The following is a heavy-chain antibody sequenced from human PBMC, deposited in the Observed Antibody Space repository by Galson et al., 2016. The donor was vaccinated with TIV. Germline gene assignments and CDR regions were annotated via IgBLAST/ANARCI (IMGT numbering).Heavy chain of an antibody. CDR1: GFTFSDSA. CDR3: TTRPGPGKPRIDY. V-gene: IGHV3-73*01. D-gene: IGHD1-14*01. CDR2: INNKANTHAT. Sequence: SLRLSCAVSGFTFSDSAMHRVRQASGKGLEWIGRINNKANTHATEYTASLKGRFTISRDDSRNTAYLQMNNLKTEDTAVYYCTTRPGPGKPRIDYWGQGTPVTVSS. J-gene: IGHJ4*02.